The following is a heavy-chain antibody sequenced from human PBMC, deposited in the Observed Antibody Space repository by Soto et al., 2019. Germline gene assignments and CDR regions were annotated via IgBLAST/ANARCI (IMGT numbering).Heavy chain of an antibody. CDR2: IFYTGST. Sequence: QVQLQESGPGLVKPSETLSLTCTVSGGSISRYYWSWIRQPPGKGLESIGYIFYTGSTNYNPSLNSRVTISVDASNNQVSLKLASVTAADTAVYYCARHPSASGDAFDIWGQGTMVTVSS. D-gene: IGHD6-13*01. CDR3: ARHPSASGDAFDI. J-gene: IGHJ3*02. V-gene: IGHV4-59*08. CDR1: GGSISRYY.